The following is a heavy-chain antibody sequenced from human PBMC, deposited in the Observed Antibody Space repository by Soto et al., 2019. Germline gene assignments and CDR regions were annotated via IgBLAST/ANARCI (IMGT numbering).Heavy chain of an antibody. D-gene: IGHD5-18*01. CDR1: GFSLSTSGVG. Sequence: QITLKESGPTLVKPTQTLTLTCTFSGFSLSTSGVGVGWIRQPPGKALEWLALIYWDDDKRYSPSLKSRLTIPKDTSKNQVVLTRTNMDPVDTAPYYCAHSGSYGPFDYWGQGTLVTVSS. CDR3: AHSGSYGPFDY. J-gene: IGHJ4*02. V-gene: IGHV2-5*02. CDR2: IYWDDDK.